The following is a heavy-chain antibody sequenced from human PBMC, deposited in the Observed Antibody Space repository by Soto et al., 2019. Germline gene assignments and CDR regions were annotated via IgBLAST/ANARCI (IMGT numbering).Heavy chain of an antibody. CDR2: ISHDGSNK. D-gene: IGHD3-3*01. V-gene: IGHV3-30*03. CDR3: ASNHYDFWSGYYDYYYLDV. Sequence: QVQLVESGGGVVQPGRSLRLSCAASGFTFTTCGMHWVRQAPGKGLEWVALISHDGSNKYYAESVKGRFTISRDNSKNTLNLQMNSLRAEDTAVYYCASNHYDFWSGYYDYYYLDVWGKGTTVTVSS. CDR1: GFTFTTCG. J-gene: IGHJ6*03.